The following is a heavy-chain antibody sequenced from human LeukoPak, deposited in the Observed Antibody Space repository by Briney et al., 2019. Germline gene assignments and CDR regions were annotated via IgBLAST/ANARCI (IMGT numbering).Heavy chain of an antibody. J-gene: IGHJ4*02. CDR1: GYIFNSYV. V-gene: IGHV7-4-1*02. Sequence: ASVKVSCKASGYIFNSYVLHWVRQAPGQGLEWMGWINTNTGNPTYAQGFTGRFVFSLDTSVSTAYLQISSLKADDTAMYYCARGDYETHGYQTRWGQGTLVTVSS. D-gene: IGHD3-22*01. CDR3: ARGDYETHGYQTR. CDR2: INTNTGNP.